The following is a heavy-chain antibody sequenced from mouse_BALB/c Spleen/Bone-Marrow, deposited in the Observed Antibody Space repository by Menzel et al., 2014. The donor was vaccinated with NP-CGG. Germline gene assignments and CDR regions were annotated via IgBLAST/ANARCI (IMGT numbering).Heavy chain of an antibody. CDR1: GYTFTNYY. Sequence: VQLQQSGAELVKPGASAKLSCRASGYTFTNYYMYWVKQRPGQGLVWIGEINPSNGGTNFNEKFKSKATLTVDKSSSTAYMQLSSLTSEDSAVYYCTRLPHWGQGTSVTVSS. J-gene: IGHJ4*01. V-gene: IGHV1S81*02. CDR3: TRLPH. D-gene: IGHD5-1*01. CDR2: INPSNGGT.